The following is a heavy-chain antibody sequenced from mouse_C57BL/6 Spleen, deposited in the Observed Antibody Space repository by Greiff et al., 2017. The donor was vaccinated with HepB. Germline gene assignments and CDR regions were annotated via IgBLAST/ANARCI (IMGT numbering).Heavy chain of an antibody. CDR3: ARQGSSGYPAWFAY. J-gene: IGHJ3*01. CDR2: ISSGGSYT. V-gene: IGHV5-6*01. D-gene: IGHD3-2*02. CDR1: GFTFSSYG. Sequence: EVKLMESGGDLVKPGGSLKLSCAASGFTFSSYGMSWVRQTPDKRLEWVATISSGGSYTYYPDSVKGRFTISRDNAKNTLYLQMSSLKSEDTAMYYCARQGSSGYPAWFAYWGQGTLVTVSA.